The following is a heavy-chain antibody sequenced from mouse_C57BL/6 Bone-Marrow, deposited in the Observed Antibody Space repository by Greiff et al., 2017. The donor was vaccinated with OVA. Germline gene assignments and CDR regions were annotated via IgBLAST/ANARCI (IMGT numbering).Heavy chain of an antibody. V-gene: IGHV14-4*01. CDR3: TTGGNYYYFDY. J-gene: IGHJ2*01. CDR1: GFNIKDDY. D-gene: IGHD1-1*01. CDR2: IDPENGDT. Sequence: EVKLQESGAELVRPGASVKLSCTASGFNIKDDYMHWVKQRPEQGLEWIGWIDPENGDTEYASKFQGKATITADTSSNTAYLQLSSLTSEDTAVYYCTTGGNYYYFDYWGQGTTLTVSS.